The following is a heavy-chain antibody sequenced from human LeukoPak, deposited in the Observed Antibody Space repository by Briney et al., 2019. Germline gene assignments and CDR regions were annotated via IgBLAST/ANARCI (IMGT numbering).Heavy chain of an antibody. CDR3: ARLRDWFDP. J-gene: IGHJ5*02. CDR2: IYHSGST. V-gene: IGHV4-30-2*01. Sequence: SETLSLTCAVSGGSISSGGYSWSWIRQPPGKGLEWIGYIYHSGSTYYNPSLKSRVTISVDRSKNQFSLKLSSVTTADTAVYYGARLRDWFDPWGQGTLVTVSS. CDR1: GGSISSGGYS.